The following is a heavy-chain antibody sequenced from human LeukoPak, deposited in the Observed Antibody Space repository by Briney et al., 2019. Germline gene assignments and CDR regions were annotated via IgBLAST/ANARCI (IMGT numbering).Heavy chain of an antibody. D-gene: IGHD2-2*01. CDR2: IYYSGNT. Sequence: PSETLSLTCTVSGGSISSGDYYWSWIRQPPGKGLEWIGYIYYSGNTYYNPSLKSRLTISVDTSKNQFSLKLSSVTAADTAVYYCARAPKHTNSWYYFDYWGQGTLVSVSS. J-gene: IGHJ4*02. V-gene: IGHV4-30-4*01. CDR1: GGSISSGDYY. CDR3: ARAPKHTNSWYYFDY.